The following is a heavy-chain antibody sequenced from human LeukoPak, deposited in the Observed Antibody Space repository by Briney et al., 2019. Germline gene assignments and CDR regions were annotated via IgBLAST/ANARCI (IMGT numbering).Heavy chain of an antibody. CDR2: IYDSGST. CDR3: ARLGPPGERYLDY. CDR1: GRSISSYY. V-gene: IGHV4-59*08. D-gene: IGHD3-16*01. J-gene: IGHJ4*02. Sequence: SETLSLTCTLSGRSISSYYWNWIRQPPGKGLEWIAYIYDSGSTNYNPSLKSRVTISVDTSKKQFSLKLSSVTAADTAVYYCARLGPPGERYLDYWGQGTLVTVSS.